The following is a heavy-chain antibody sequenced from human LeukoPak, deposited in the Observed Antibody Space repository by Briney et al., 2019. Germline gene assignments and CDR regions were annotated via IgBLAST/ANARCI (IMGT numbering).Heavy chain of an antibody. Sequence: GGSLRLSCAASGFTFSSYAMSWVRQAPGKGLEWVSAISGSGGSTYYADSVKGRFTISRDNSKNTLYLQMNSLRAEDTAVYYCARRDRSFYYFDYWGQGTLVTVSS. CDR1: GFTFSSYA. V-gene: IGHV3-23*01. J-gene: IGHJ4*02. D-gene: IGHD3-22*01. CDR3: ARRDRSFYYFDY. CDR2: ISGSGGST.